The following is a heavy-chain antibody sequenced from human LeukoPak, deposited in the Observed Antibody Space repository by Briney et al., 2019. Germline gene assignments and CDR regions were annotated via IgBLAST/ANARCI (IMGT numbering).Heavy chain of an antibody. J-gene: IGHJ6*02. D-gene: IGHD3-10*01. CDR2: ISYDGRNK. CDR3: ARVGAPGSDAYYYGMDV. CDR1: GFMFSNYG. Sequence: GGSLRLSCAASGFMFSNYGMHWVRQAPGKGLEWVAVISYDGRNKYYADSVKGRFTISRDNSKNTLYLQMNSLRAEDTAVYYCARVGAPGSDAYYYGMDVWGQGTLVTVSS. V-gene: IGHV3-30*03.